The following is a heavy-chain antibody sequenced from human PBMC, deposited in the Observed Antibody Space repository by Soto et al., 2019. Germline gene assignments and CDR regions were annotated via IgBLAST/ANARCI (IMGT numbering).Heavy chain of an antibody. Sequence: HPGGSLRLSCAASGFTFSNYAMNWVRQAPGKGLEWVSGISGSGDKTYYADSVKGRFIISRDNSENTLYLQMNSLRAEDTALYYCARDCSSSSCSVWRYWGQGTQVTVSS. CDR2: ISGSGDKT. CDR1: GFTFSNYA. D-gene: IGHD2-2*01. V-gene: IGHV3-23*01. CDR3: ARDCSSSSCSVWRY. J-gene: IGHJ4*02.